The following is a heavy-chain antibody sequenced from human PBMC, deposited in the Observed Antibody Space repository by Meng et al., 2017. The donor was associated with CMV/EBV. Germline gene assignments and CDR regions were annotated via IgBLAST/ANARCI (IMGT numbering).Heavy chain of an antibody. D-gene: IGHD3-9*01. CDR2: IYSGGST. CDR1: GFTVSSNY. V-gene: IGHV3-53*01. J-gene: IGHJ5*02. CDR3: AGKLRYFDWPLGNWFDP. Sequence: GESLKISCAASGFTVSSNYMSWVRQAPGKGLEWVSVIYSGGSTYYADSVKGRFTISRDNSKNTLYLQMNSLRAEDTAVYYCAGKLRYFDWPLGNWFDPWGQGTLVTVSS.